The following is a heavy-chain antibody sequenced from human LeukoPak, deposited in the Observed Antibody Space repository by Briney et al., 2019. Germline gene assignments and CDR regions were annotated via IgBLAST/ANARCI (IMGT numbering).Heavy chain of an antibody. CDR3: ARNVGTASLGTNWLDP. D-gene: IGHD1-1*01. V-gene: IGHV4-4*02. CDR1: GGSISSHHW. CDR2: IYHGGDS. J-gene: IGHJ5*02. Sequence: SETLSLTCAVSGGSISSHHWWSWVRQPPGKGLEWMGKIYHGGDSNYNPSLKSRVTISVDKSKNQLSLKLNSVTSADTAVYYCARNVGTASLGTNWLDPWGQGTLVTVSS.